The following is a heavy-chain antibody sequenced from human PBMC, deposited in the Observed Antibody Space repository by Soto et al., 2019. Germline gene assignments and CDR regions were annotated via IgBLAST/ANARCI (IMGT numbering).Heavy chain of an antibody. CDR1: GFSLSTSGVG. Sequence: QITLKESGPTLVKPTQTLTLTCTFSGFSLSTSGVGVGWIRQPPGKALEWLALIYWDDDKRYSPSLKSRLTITKDTSKTQVVLTMTNMDPVDTATYYCALQPRYCSGGSCYSSNYYYGMDVWGQGTTVTVSS. CDR2: IYWDDDK. V-gene: IGHV2-5*02. D-gene: IGHD2-15*01. J-gene: IGHJ6*02. CDR3: ALQPRYCSGGSCYSSNYYYGMDV.